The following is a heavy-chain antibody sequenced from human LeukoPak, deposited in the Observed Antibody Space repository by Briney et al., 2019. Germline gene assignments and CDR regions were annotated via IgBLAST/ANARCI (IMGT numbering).Heavy chain of an antibody. D-gene: IGHD2-15*01. CDR2: ISGSGGST. V-gene: IGHV3-23*01. J-gene: IGHJ4*02. CDR3: AKLSIVVVVAASFDY. Sequence: PGGSLRLSCAASGFTFSSYAMSWVRQAPGKGLEWVSAISGSGGSTYYADSVEGRFTISRDNSKNTLYLQMNSLRAEDTAVYYCAKLSIVVVVAASFDYWGQGTLVTVSS. CDR1: GFTFSSYA.